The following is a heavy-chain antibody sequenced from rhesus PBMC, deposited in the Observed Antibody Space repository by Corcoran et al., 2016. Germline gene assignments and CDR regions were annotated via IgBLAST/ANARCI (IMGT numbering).Heavy chain of an antibody. J-gene: IGHJ4*01. Sequence: EVQLVETGGGLVQPGGSLKLSCAASGFTFSSYGMSWVRQAPGKGLEWVSASNSGGGSTYYADSVKGRFTISRDNSKNTLSLQMNSLRAEDTAVYYCAKEYSNYDYFDYWGQGVLVTVSS. CDR2: SNSGGGST. CDR3: AKEYSNYDYFDY. D-gene: IGHD4-23*01. CDR1: GFTFSSYG. V-gene: IGHV3S5*01.